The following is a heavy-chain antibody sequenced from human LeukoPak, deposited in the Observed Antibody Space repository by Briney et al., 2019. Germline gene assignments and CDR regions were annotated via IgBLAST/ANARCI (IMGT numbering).Heavy chain of an antibody. CDR2: IYPDESKI. Sequence: GESLKISCKGSGYSFPTYWIAWVRQMPGKGLEGMGIIYPDESKIRYSPSFQGQVTISADKSISTAYLQWSSLKASDTAMYYCARPPSRGYTSSFEYWGQGTLVTVSS. J-gene: IGHJ4*02. D-gene: IGHD5-12*01. V-gene: IGHV5-51*01. CDR1: GYSFPTYW. CDR3: ARPPSRGYTSSFEY.